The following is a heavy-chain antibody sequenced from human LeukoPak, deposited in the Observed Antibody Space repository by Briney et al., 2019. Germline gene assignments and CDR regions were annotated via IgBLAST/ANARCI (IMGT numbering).Heavy chain of an antibody. D-gene: IGHD6-19*01. Sequence: GGSLRLSCAASGFTFSSYEMKWVRQAPGKGLEWVSYISSSGSTIYYADSVKGRFTISRDNAKNSLYLQMNSLRAEDTAVYYCADQGIAVAGTGGYWGQGTLVTVSS. J-gene: IGHJ4*02. CDR3: ADQGIAVAGTGGY. V-gene: IGHV3-48*03. CDR1: GFTFSSYE. CDR2: ISSSGSTI.